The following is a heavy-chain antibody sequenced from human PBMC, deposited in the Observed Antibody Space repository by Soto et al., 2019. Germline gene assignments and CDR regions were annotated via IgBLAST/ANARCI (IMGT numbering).Heavy chain of an antibody. CDR1: GFTFSSYA. V-gene: IGHV3-30-3*01. J-gene: IGHJ4*02. D-gene: IGHD6-13*01. CDR3: ARDLEGGSSSWYGGGDY. Sequence: QVQLVESGGGVVQPGRSLRLSCAASGFTFSSYAMHWVRQAPGKGLEWVAVISYDGSNKYYADSVKGRFTISRDNSKKTLYRQRNSLRAEDTAVYYWARDLEGGSSSWYGGGDYWGQGTLVTVSS. CDR2: ISYDGSNK.